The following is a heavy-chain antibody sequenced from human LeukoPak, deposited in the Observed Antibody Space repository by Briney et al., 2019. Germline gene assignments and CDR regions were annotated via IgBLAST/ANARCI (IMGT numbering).Heavy chain of an antibody. Sequence: TGGSLRLSCAASGFTFSSYGMHWVRQAPGKGLGWVAFIRYDGSNKYYAGSVKGRFTISRDNSKNTLYLQMNSLRAEDTAVYYCAKGYGDYVADAFDIWGQGTMVTVSS. CDR2: IRYDGSNK. V-gene: IGHV3-30*02. CDR3: AKGYGDYVADAFDI. D-gene: IGHD4-17*01. CDR1: GFTFSSYG. J-gene: IGHJ3*02.